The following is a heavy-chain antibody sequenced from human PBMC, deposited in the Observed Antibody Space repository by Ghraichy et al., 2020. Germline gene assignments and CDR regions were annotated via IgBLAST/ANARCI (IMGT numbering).Heavy chain of an antibody. CDR2: IDSDGSST. D-gene: IGHD4-17*01. CDR1: GFSFSSYW. V-gene: IGHV3-74*01. J-gene: IGHJ4*02. Sequence: AGSLRLSCAASGFSFSSYWMHWVRQGPGKGLVWVSRIDSDGSSTSYADSVKGRFTISRDNAKNTLYLQMNSLRAEDTAVYYCASFAPLLYGDYAESDYWGLGTLVTVSS. CDR3: ASFAPLLYGDYAESDY.